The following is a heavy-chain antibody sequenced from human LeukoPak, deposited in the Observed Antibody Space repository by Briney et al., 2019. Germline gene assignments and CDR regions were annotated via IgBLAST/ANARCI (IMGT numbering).Heavy chain of an antibody. Sequence: GGSLRLSCAASGFTFSNAWMSWVRQAPGKGLEWVGRIKSKTDGGTTDYAAPMKGRFTISRDDSKNTLYLQMNSLKTEDTAVYYCTTVSVVVPAAMDYWGQGTLVTVSS. D-gene: IGHD2-2*01. V-gene: IGHV3-15*01. J-gene: IGHJ4*02. CDR1: GFTFSNAW. CDR2: IKSKTDGGTT. CDR3: TTVSVVVPAAMDY.